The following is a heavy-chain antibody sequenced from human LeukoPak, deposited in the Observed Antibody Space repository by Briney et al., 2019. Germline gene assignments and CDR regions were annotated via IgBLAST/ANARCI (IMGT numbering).Heavy chain of an antibody. V-gene: IGHV4-31*03. CDR1: GGSISSGGYY. Sequence: PSETLSLTCTVSGGSISSGGYYWSWIRQHPGKGLEWIGYIYYSGTTYYNPSLNSRVTISVDTSKKLSALKLSSVTAAGTAVYYCARADSAIAVAGWFDPWGQGNMVTVSS. J-gene: IGHJ5*02. CDR3: ARADSAIAVAGWFDP. D-gene: IGHD6-19*01. CDR2: IYYSGTT.